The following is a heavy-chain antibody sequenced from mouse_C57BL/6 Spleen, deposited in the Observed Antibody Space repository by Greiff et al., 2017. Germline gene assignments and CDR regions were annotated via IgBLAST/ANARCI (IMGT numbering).Heavy chain of an antibody. Sequence: VQLQQPGAELVMPGASVKLSCKASGYTFTSYWMHWVKQRPGQGLEWIGEIDPSDSYTNYNQKFKGKSTLTVDKSSSTAYMQLSSLTSEDSAVYYCATPYSNYGGWFAYWGQGTLVTVSA. CDR3: ATPYSNYGGWFAY. J-gene: IGHJ3*01. D-gene: IGHD2-5*01. CDR1: GYTFTSYW. CDR2: IDPSDSYT. V-gene: IGHV1-69*01.